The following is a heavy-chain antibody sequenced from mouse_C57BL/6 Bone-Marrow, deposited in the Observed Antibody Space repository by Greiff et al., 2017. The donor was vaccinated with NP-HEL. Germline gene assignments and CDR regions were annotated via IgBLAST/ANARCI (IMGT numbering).Heavy chain of an antibody. CDR3: ARDNWDWYFDV. D-gene: IGHD4-1*01. CDR1: GFTFSDFY. V-gene: IGHV7-1*01. J-gene: IGHJ1*03. Sequence: EVQVVESGGGLVQSGRSLRLSCATSGFTFSDFYMEWVRQAPGKGLEWIAASRNKANDYTTEYGASVKGRFIVSRDTSQSILYLQMNALRAEDTAIYYCARDNWDWYFDVWGTGTTVTVSS. CDR2: SRNKANDYTT.